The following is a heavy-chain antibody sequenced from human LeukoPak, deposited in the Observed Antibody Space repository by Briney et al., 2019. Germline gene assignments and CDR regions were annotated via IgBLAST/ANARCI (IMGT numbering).Heavy chain of an antibody. J-gene: IGHJ4*02. CDR2: ISGSGAST. CDR1: GFTFSSYG. Sequence: GGSLRLSCAASGFTFSSYGMHWVRQAPGKGLEWVSAISGSGASTYYADSVRGRFTISRDNSKNTLYLQMDNLRAEDAAIYYCAKAYAFVGANYFDYWGQGTLVTVSS. D-gene: IGHD1-26*01. CDR3: AKAYAFVGANYFDY. V-gene: IGHV3-23*01.